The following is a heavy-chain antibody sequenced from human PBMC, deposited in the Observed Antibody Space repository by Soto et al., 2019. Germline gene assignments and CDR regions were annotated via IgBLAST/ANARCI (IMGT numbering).Heavy chain of an antibody. CDR1: GFTFSSYG. Sequence: QVQLVESGGGVVQPGRSLRLSCAASGFTFSSYGMHWIRQAPGKGLEWVAVISYDGSNKYYADSVKGRFTISRDNSKNTLYLQMNSLRAEDTAVYYCAKGPSNPFGYWGQGTLVTVSS. CDR2: ISYDGSNK. CDR3: AKGPSNPFGY. J-gene: IGHJ4*02. V-gene: IGHV3-30*18.